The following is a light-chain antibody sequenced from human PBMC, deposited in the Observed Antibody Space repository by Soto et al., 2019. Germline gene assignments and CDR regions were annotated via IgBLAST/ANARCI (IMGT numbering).Light chain of an antibody. V-gene: IGKV1-5*01. Sequence: NQMTHSLSTLSSTVGDRVTITCRASQSFRGTLAWYQQKPGKAPKLLIYDASSLERGVPSRFSGSGSGTEFTLTISSLQPEDVATYYCQKYNDDPLTFGGGTKVDIK. CDR2: DAS. CDR3: QKYNDDPLT. CDR1: QSFRGT. J-gene: IGKJ4*01.